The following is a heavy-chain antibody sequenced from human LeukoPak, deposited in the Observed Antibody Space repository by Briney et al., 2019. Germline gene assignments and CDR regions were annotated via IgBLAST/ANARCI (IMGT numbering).Heavy chain of an antibody. CDR3: ARLQYCSSTSCPKRSSWFDP. CDR1: GGSFSGYY. Sequence: PSETLSLTCAVYGGSFSGYYWSWIRQPPGKGLEWIGEINHSGSTNYNPSLKSRVTISVDTSKNQFSLKLSSVTAADTAVYYCARLQYCSSTSCPKRSSWFDPWGQGTLVTVSS. J-gene: IGHJ5*02. CDR2: INHSGST. V-gene: IGHV4-34*01. D-gene: IGHD2-2*01.